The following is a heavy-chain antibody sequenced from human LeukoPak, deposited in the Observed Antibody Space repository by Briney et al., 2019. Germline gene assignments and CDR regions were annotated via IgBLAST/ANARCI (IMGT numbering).Heavy chain of an antibody. D-gene: IGHD4-17*01. CDR2: ISGSGGST. CDR1: GFTFSSYA. Sequence: GGSLRLSCAASGFTFSSYAMSGVRQAPGKGLEWVSAISGSGGSTYYADSVKGRFTISRDNSKNTLYLQMNSLRAEDTAVYYCTRDGGDYEIPSYYYYGMDVWGQGTTVTVSS. J-gene: IGHJ6*02. CDR3: TRDGGDYEIPSYYYYGMDV. V-gene: IGHV3-23*01.